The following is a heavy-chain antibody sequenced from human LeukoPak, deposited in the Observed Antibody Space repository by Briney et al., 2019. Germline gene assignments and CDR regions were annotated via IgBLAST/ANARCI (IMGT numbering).Heavy chain of an antibody. Sequence: GGSLRLSCAASGFTFSRYSMNWVRQAPGKGLEWVSSISTSSSYIYYADSVKGRFTISRDNARNSLYLEMNSLRAEDTAVYYCARDNSEGQWLVRNWFDPWGQGTLVTVSS. J-gene: IGHJ5*02. D-gene: IGHD6-19*01. CDR3: ARDNSEGQWLVRNWFDP. CDR1: GFTFSRYS. CDR2: ISTSSSYI. V-gene: IGHV3-21*01.